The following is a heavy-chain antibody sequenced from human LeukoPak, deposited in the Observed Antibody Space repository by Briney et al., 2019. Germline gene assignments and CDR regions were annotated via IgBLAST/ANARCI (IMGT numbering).Heavy chain of an antibody. J-gene: IGHJ3*02. CDR1: GFTFDGHG. V-gene: IGHV3-9*01. CDR3: AKDTGRPTDAITMEDNAFDI. D-gene: IGHD3-3*01. CDR2: ISWSSGII. Sequence: GRSLRLSCAASGFTFDGHGMHWVRHAPGKGLEWVSGISWSSGIIGYADSVKGRFTIFRDNAKNSPYLQVDSLRAEDTALYYCAKDTGRPTDAITMEDNAFDIWGQGTMVTVSS.